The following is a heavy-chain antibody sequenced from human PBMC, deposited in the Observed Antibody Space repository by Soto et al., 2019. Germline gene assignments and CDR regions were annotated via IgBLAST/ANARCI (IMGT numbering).Heavy chain of an antibody. CDR2: FDPEDGEA. V-gene: IGHV1-24*01. D-gene: IGHD6-19*01. J-gene: IGHJ6*04. CDR1: GYTLTELS. Sequence: ASVKVSCKVSGYTLTELSMHWVRQAPGKGLEWMGGFDPEDGEAIYAQKFQGRVTMTEDTSTDTAYMELSSLRSEDTAVYYCATGVPVAVAGPYYYYGMDVWGKGTTVTVS. CDR3: ATGVPVAVAGPYYYYGMDV.